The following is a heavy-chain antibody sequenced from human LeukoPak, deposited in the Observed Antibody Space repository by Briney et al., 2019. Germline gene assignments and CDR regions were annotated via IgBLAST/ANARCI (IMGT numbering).Heavy chain of an antibody. CDR3: ARYDYDFWSGYYAGY. CDR1: GGSISSGDDY. CDR2: IYYSGST. Sequence: TLSLTCTVSGGSISSGDDYWSWIRQPPGKGLEWIGYIYYSGSTYYNPSLKSRVTISVDTSKNEFSLKLSSVTAADTAVYYCARYDYDFWSGYYAGYWGQGTLVTVSS. J-gene: IGHJ4*02. V-gene: IGHV4-30-4*01. D-gene: IGHD3-3*01.